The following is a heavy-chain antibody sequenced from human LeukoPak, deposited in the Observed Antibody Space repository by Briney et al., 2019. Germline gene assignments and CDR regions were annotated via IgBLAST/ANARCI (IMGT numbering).Heavy chain of an antibody. D-gene: IGHD3-10*01. J-gene: IGHJ4*02. CDR2: IKQDGSEK. Sequence: GGSLRLSCAASGFTFGSYWMSWVRQAPGKGLEWVANIKQDGSEKYYVDSVKGRFTISRDNAKNSLYLQMNSLRAEDTAVYYCARARLVGSGSYWAFDYWGQGTLVTVSS. CDR1: GFTFGSYW. V-gene: IGHV3-7*03. CDR3: ARARLVGSGSYWAFDY.